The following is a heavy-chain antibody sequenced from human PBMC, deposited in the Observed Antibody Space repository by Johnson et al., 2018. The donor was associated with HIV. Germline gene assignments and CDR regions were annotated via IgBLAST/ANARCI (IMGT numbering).Heavy chain of an antibody. J-gene: IGHJ3*01. V-gene: IGHV3-66*01. CDR3: ARAPEVRGVDAFDV. D-gene: IGHD3-10*01. Sequence: VQLVESGGGLVQPGGSLRLSCAASGFTVSSNYMSWVRQAPGKGLEWVSVIYSGGSTYYADSVKGRFTIPRATSTNTLYLQMNSLEAEDTAVYYCARAPEVRGVDAFDVWGQGTVVTVSS. CDR1: GFTVSSNY. CDR2: IYSGGST.